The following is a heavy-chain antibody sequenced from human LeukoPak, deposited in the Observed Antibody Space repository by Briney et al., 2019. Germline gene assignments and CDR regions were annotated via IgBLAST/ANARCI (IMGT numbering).Heavy chain of an antibody. CDR2: IYYSGST. Sequence: SETLSLTCTVSGGSISSGGYYWSWIHQHPGKGLEWIGYIYYSGSTYYNPSLKSRVTISVDTSKNQFSLKLSSVTAADTAVYYCAREDLYCTNGVCVVGAFDIWGQGTMVTVSS. CDR1: GGSISSGGYY. V-gene: IGHV4-31*03. CDR3: AREDLYCTNGVCVVGAFDI. D-gene: IGHD2-8*01. J-gene: IGHJ3*02.